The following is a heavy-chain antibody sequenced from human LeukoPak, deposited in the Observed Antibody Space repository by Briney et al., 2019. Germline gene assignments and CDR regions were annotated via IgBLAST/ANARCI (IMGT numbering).Heavy chain of an antibody. D-gene: IGHD3-9*01. CDR1: GYTFTSYA. J-gene: IGHJ6*02. V-gene: IGHV1-69*13. CDR3: ARVTGSPGDYYYYGMDV. CDR2: IIPIFGTA. Sequence: ASVKVSCKASGYTFTSYAMNWVRQAPGQGLEWMGGIIPIFGTADYAQKFQGRVTITADESTSTAYMELSSLRSEDTAVYYCARVTGSPGDYYYYGMDVWGQGTTVTVSS.